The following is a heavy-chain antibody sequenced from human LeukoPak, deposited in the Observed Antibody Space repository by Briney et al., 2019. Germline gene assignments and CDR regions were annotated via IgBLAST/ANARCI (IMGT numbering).Heavy chain of an antibody. D-gene: IGHD6-19*01. CDR2: IYTSGST. J-gene: IGHJ4*02. V-gene: IGHV4-61*02. CDR3: ARYSSGWQALDY. CDR1: GGSISSGSYY. Sequence: SQTLSLTCTVSGGSISSGSYYWSWIRQPAGKGLEWIGRIYTSGSTNYNPSLKSRVTISVDTSKNQFSLKLSSVTAADTAVYYCARYSSGWQALDYWGQGTLVTVSS.